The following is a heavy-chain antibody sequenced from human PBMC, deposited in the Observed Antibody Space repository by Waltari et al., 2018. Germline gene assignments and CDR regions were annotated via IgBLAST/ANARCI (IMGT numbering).Heavy chain of an antibody. J-gene: IGHJ4*02. CDR2: IIYSGGST. CDR3: AKEIRCGGDCSYFDY. V-gene: IGHV3-23*03. D-gene: IGHD2-21*01. CDR1: GFPFRGNA. Sequence: EVQLLESGGGLVQPGGSLSVPFPAPGFPFRGNALSWVRQAPGKGLEWVSIIYSGGSTYYADSVKGRFTISRDNSKNTLYLQMNSLRAEDTALYYCAKEIRCGGDCSYFDYWGQGTLVTVSS.